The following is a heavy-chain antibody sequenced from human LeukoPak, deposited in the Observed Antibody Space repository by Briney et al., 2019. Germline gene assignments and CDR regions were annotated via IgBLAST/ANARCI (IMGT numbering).Heavy chain of an antibody. CDR2: IWYDGSNK. D-gene: IGHD6-19*01. CDR1: GFTFSSYG. CDR3: VKGSLYSSGCYDY. J-gene: IGHJ4*02. Sequence: GRSLRLSCAASGFTFSSYGMHWVRQAPGKGLEWVALIWYDGSNKYNADSVKGRFTISRDNSKNTLFLQMNSLRAEDTAVYYCVKGSLYSSGCYDYWGQGTLVSVSA. V-gene: IGHV3-33*03.